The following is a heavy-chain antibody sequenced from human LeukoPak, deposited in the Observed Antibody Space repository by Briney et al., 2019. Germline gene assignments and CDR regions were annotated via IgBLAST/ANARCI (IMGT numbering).Heavy chain of an antibody. D-gene: IGHD2-15*01. CDR1: GYTFTSYY. CDR2: INPSGGST. V-gene: IGHV1-46*01. J-gene: IGHJ5*02. Sequence: ASVKVSCKASGYTFTSYYMHWVRQAPGQGLEWMGIINPSGGSTSYAQKFQGRVTMTRDTSKNQFSLKLSSVTAADTAVYYCARGRGAPPVGDIVVVELILGGWSDPWGQGTLVTVSS. CDR3: ARGRGAPPVGDIVVVELILGGWSDP.